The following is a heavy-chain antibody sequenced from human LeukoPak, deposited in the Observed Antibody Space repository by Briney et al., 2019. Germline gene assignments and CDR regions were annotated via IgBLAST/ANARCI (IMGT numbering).Heavy chain of an antibody. CDR2: ISSSSSII. J-gene: IGHJ4*02. V-gene: IGHV3-48*01. CDR1: GFTFSTYS. CDR3: ARVDQGYSYSHGFDY. Sequence: GGSLRLSCAASGFTFSTYSMNWVRQAPGKGLEWVSYISSSSSIIYYADSVKGRFTISRDNAKTSLYLQMNSLRAEDTAVYYCARVDQGYSYSHGFDYWGQGTLVTVSS. D-gene: IGHD5-18*01.